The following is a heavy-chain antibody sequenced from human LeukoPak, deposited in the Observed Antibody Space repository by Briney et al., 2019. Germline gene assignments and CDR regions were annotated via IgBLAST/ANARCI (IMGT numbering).Heavy chain of an antibody. Sequence: GGSLRLSCAASGFTLSNYAMHWVRQAPGKGLEWVSAISGSGGSTYYADSVKGRFTISRDNSKNTLYLQMNSLRAEDTAVYYCAKPYSSSWYYFDYWGQGTLVTVSS. J-gene: IGHJ4*02. CDR2: ISGSGGST. D-gene: IGHD6-13*01. CDR1: GFTLSNYA. V-gene: IGHV3-23*01. CDR3: AKPYSSSWYYFDY.